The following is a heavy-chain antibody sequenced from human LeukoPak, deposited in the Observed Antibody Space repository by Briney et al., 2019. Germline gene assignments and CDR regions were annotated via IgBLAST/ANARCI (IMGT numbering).Heavy chain of an antibody. CDR2: FDREDGET. V-gene: IGHV1-24*01. Sequence: ASVKVSCKVSGYTLTELSLHWVRQAPGIGLEWMGGFDREDGETVYAQKFQGRVRMTEDSSLNTAYMELSSLISEDTAIYYCASPSFTVFGVVLSFDYWGQGTLVSVSS. CDR3: ASPSFTVFGVVLSFDY. J-gene: IGHJ4*02. D-gene: IGHD3-3*01. CDR1: GYTLTELS.